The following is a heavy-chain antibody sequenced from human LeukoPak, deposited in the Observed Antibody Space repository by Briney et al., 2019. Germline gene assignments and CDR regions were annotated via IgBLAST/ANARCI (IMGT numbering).Heavy chain of an antibody. Sequence: ASVKVSCKASGYIFSSYDINWVRQATGQGLEWMGWMSPNSGNTGYAQKFQGRVTMTRNTSVSTAYMELSSLRSEDTGVYYCARRLGYCSDGSCYSLNYWGQGTPVTVSS. CDR1: GYIFSSYD. D-gene: IGHD2-15*01. CDR3: ARRLGYCSDGSCYSLNY. CDR2: MSPNSGNT. V-gene: IGHV1-8*02. J-gene: IGHJ4*02.